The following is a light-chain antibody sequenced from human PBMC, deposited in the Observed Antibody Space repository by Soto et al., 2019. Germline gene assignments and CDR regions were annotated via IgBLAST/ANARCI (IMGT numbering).Light chain of an antibody. CDR3: AAWDDSLNGPGV. J-gene: IGLJ2*01. Sequence: QSVLTQPPSASGTPGQTVTISCSGGRSNIGRNTAIWYQHLPRTAPKLLIYGNSQRPSGVPDRFSGSKSGTSASLVISGLQSEDEGDYYCAAWDDSLNGPGVFGGGTKLTVL. V-gene: IGLV1-44*01. CDR2: GNS. CDR1: RSNIGRNT.